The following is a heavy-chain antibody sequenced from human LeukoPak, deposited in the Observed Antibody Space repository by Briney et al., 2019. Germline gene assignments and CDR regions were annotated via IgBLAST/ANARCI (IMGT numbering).Heavy chain of an antibody. CDR2: IYPGDSDT. Sequence: GESLKISCKGSGYSFTNYWIGWVRQTPGKGLEWMGIIYPGDSDTRYSPSFQGQVTISADKSFSTAYLQWSSLKASDTTIYYCARGMTSFDYWAQGTLVTVSS. D-gene: IGHD1-14*01. CDR3: ARGMTSFDY. J-gene: IGHJ4*02. CDR1: GYSFTNYW. V-gene: IGHV5-51*01.